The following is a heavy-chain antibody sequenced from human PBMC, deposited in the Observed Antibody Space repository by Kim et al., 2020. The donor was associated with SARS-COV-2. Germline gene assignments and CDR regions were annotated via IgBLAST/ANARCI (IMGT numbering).Heavy chain of an antibody. CDR1: GYTFTSYA. J-gene: IGHJ6*02. V-gene: IGHV7-4-1*02. CDR2: INTNTGNP. CDR3: ARGFRGSGSPFLDYGMDV. D-gene: IGHD3-10*01. Sequence: ASVKVSCKASGYTFTSYAMNWVRQAPGQGLESMGWINTNTGNPTYAQGFTGRFVFSLDTSVSTAYLQISSLKAEDTAVYYCARGFRGSGSPFLDYGMDVWGQGTTVTVSS.